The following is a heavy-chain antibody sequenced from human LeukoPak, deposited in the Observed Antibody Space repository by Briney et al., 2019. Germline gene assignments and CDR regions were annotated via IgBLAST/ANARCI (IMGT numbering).Heavy chain of an antibody. CDR1: GFTFSSYA. CDR3: ARDSILTGYISGDY. D-gene: IGHD3-9*01. V-gene: IGHV3-23*01. Sequence: TGGSLRLSCAASGFTFSSYAMSWVRQAPGKGLEWVSAISGSGGSTYYADSVKGRFTISRDNSKNTLYLQMNSLRAEDTAVYYCARDSILTGYISGDYWGQGTLVTVSS. J-gene: IGHJ4*02. CDR2: ISGSGGST.